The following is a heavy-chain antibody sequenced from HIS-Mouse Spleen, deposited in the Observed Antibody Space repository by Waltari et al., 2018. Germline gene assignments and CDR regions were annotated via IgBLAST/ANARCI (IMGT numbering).Heavy chain of an antibody. CDR2: IYYSGST. CDR1: GGSISSSSYH. Sequence: QLQLQESGPGLVKPSETLSLTCTFSGGSISSSSYHWGWIRQPPGKGLEWIGSIYYSGSTYYNPSLKSRVTISVDTSKNQFSLKLSSVTAADTAVYYCARHNLNYWYFDLWGRGTLVTVSS. J-gene: IGHJ2*01. CDR3: ARHNLNYWYFDL. V-gene: IGHV4-39*01.